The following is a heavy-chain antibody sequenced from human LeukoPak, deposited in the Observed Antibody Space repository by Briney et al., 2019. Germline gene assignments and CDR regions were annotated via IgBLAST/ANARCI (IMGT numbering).Heavy chain of an antibody. J-gene: IGHJ4*02. D-gene: IGHD6-19*01. Sequence: GGSLRLSCAASGFTLSSYWMHWGRQVPGKGLVWVSRINPDGSTTTYADSVKGRFTISRDNAKNTLYLQMNSLRAEDTAVYYCAKEGIAVGGYSIEYWGQGTLVTVSS. CDR3: AKEGIAVGGYSIEY. CDR1: GFTLSSYW. V-gene: IGHV3-74*01. CDR2: INPDGSTT.